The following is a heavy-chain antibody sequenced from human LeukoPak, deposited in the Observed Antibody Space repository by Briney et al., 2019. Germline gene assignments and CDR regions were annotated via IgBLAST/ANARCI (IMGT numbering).Heavy chain of an antibody. D-gene: IGHD5/OR15-5a*01. J-gene: IGHJ6*03. CDR3: ARSLRTFAFHMDV. Sequence: SETLSLTCTVSGGSISSYYWSWIRQPPGKGLEWIGYIYYSGSTNYNPSLKSRLTISVDTSKNQFSLKLSSVTAADTAVYYCARSLRTFAFHMDVWGKGTTVTVSS. V-gene: IGHV4-59*01. CDR2: IYYSGST. CDR1: GGSISSYY.